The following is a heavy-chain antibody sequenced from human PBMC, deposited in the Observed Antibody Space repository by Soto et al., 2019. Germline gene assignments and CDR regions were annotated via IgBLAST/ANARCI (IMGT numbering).Heavy chain of an antibody. J-gene: IGHJ4*02. D-gene: IGHD3-9*01. CDR1: GYTFTTYT. CDR2: INTDNGNT. Sequence: QVHLVQSGAEVRKPGDSVKISCKASGYTFTTYTMHWVRQAPGQRLEWMGWINTDNGNTRYSQKFQARVTITRDTSASTTYMELISLTSEDTAVYYCARGNNDVLTGSDYWGQGTLVTVSS. CDR3: ARGNNDVLTGSDY. V-gene: IGHV1-3*04.